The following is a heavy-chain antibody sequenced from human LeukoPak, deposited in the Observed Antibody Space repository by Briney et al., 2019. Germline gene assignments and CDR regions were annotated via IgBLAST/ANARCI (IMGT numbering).Heavy chain of an antibody. J-gene: IGHJ4*02. V-gene: IGHV3-48*03. CDR3: ARSILVGGDYAGPYFDY. CDR2: ISISGSSK. Sequence: HTGGSLRLSCAASGFTFSTYEMNWVRQAPGKGLEWVSYISISGSSKYYADSVKGRFTISRDNAKNSLYLQMNSLRAEDTAVYYCARSILVGGDYAGPYFDYWGQGTLVTVSS. CDR1: GFTFSTYE. D-gene: IGHD4-17*01.